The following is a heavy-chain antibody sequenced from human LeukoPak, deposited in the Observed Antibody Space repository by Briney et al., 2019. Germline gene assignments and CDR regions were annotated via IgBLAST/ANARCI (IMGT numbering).Heavy chain of an antibody. D-gene: IGHD2-15*01. CDR1: GITLSNYG. CDR2: ISSSRSYI. J-gene: IGHJ4*02. Sequence: GGSLRLSCVVSGITLSNYGMSWVRQAPGKGPEWVSSISSSRSYIYYADSVKGRFTISRDNAKNSLYLQMNSLGAEDTAVYYCAREGGFCFGDTCRFFDFWGQGTLVTVSS. CDR3: AREGGFCFGDTCRFFDF. V-gene: IGHV3-21*01.